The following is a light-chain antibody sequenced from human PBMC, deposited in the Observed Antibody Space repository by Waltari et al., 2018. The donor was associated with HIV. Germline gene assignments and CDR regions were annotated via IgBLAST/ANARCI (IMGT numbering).Light chain of an antibody. CDR3: QAWDSSTGV. V-gene: IGLV3-1*01. CDR1: KLGDRY. Sequence: SYELTQPPSVSVPPGQTASITCSGDKLGDRYACWYQQKPGQSPVLVIYQDSKRPSGIPGRFSGSNSGNTATLTISGTQAMDEADYYCQAWDSSTGVFGTGTKVTVL. CDR2: QDS. J-gene: IGLJ1*01.